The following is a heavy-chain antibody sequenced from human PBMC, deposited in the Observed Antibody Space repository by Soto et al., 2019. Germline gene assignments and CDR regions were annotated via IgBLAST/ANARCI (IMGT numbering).Heavy chain of an antibody. D-gene: IGHD3-22*01. Sequence: GGSLRLSCAASGFTVSSNYMSWVRQPPGKGLEWVSVIYGGDDTYYPDSVKGRFTISRDNSNNMLYLQMNSLRADDTAVYYCARRGSYFESSGYYPLFDYWGHGTLVTVSS. CDR2: IYGGDDT. CDR1: GFTVSSNY. V-gene: IGHV3-53*01. CDR3: ARRGSYFESSGYYPLFDY. J-gene: IGHJ4*01.